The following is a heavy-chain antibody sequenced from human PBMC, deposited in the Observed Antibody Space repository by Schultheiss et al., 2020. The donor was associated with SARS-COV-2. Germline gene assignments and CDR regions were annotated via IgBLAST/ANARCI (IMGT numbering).Heavy chain of an antibody. Sequence: SETLSLTCTVSGGSISSYYWSWIRQPPGKGLEWIGYIYYSGSTNYNPSLKSRVTISVDTSKNQFSLQLNSVTPEDTAVYYCATGEDGLLDYWGQGTLVTVSS. CDR2: IYYSGST. J-gene: IGHJ4*02. CDR3: ATGEDGLLDY. V-gene: IGHV4-59*12. CDR1: GGSISSYY. D-gene: IGHD2-15*01.